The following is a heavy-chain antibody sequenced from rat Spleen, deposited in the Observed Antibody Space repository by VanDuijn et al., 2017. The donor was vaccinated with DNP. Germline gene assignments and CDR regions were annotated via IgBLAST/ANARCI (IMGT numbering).Heavy chain of an antibody. V-gene: IGHV5-19*01. CDR1: GFTFSDYW. CDR2: ITSSGGTT. D-gene: IGHD1-4*01. Sequence: EVQLVESGGGLVQPGRSLKLSCAASGFTFSDYWMTWIRQVPGKGLKWVSSITSSGGTTYYPDSVKGRFTISRDNAKNTLYLQMDSLRSEDTATYYCATSPGANWFAYWGQGTLVTVSS. J-gene: IGHJ3*01. CDR3: ATSPGANWFAY.